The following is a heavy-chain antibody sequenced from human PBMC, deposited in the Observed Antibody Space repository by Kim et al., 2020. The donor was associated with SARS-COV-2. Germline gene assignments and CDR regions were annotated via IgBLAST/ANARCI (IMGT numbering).Heavy chain of an antibody. J-gene: IGHJ4*02. D-gene: IGHD3-10*01. CDR3: ARDSPDYYGSGSYSAGDY. CDR2: ISAYNGNT. V-gene: IGHV1-18*04. Sequence: ASVKVSCKASGYTFTSYGISWVRQAPGQGLEWMGWISAYNGNTNYAQKLQGRVTMTTDTSTSTAYMELRSLRSDDTAVYYCARDSPDYYGSGSYSAGDYWGQGTLVTVSS. CDR1: GYTFTSYG.